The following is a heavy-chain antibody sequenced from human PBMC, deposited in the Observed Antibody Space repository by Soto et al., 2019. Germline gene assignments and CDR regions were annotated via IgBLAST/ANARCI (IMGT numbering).Heavy chain of an antibody. CDR1: GFTFSSYA. J-gene: IGHJ5*02. V-gene: IGHV3-23*01. D-gene: IGHD6-19*01. CDR3: AKGKQWLGFDP. CDR2: ISASGTST. Sequence: GGSLRLSCAASGFTFSSYAVSWVRQAPGKGLEWVSGISASGTSTYNADSVKGRFTISRDNSKNTMYLQMYSLRADDTAVYYCAKGKQWLGFDPWGQGTLVTVSS.